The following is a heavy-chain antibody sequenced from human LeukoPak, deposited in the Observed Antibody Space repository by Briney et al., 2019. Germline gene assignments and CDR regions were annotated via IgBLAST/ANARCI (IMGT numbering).Heavy chain of an antibody. CDR1: GGTFSSYA. Sequence: GASVKVSCKASGGTFSSYAISWVRQAPGQGLEWMGRIIPILGIANYAQKFQGRVTITADKSTSTAYMELSSLRAEDTAVYYCAKGYCSSTSCFFDYWGQGTLVTVSS. V-gene: IGHV1-69*04. CDR3: AKGYCSSTSCFFDY. D-gene: IGHD2-2*01. CDR2: IIPILGIA. J-gene: IGHJ4*02.